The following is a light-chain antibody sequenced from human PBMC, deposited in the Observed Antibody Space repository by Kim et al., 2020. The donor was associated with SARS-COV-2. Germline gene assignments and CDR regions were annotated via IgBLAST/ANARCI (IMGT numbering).Light chain of an antibody. CDR3: SSYTSSSTYV. V-gene: IGLV2-14*01. Sequence: QSALTQPASVSGSPGQSITISCTGTSSDVSAYNYVSWYQQHPGKAPKLMIYDVGKWPSGVSNRFSGSKSGNTASLTISGLQAEDEADYYCSSYTSSSTYVFGTGTKVTVL. CDR1: SSDVSAYNY. CDR2: DVG. J-gene: IGLJ1*01.